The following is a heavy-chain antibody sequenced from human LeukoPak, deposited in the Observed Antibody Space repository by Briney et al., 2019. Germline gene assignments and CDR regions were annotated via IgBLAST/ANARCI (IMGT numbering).Heavy chain of an antibody. Sequence: ASVKVSCKASGYTFTSYAMHWVRQSPGQRLEWMGWMNAGNGNTKYSQKFQGRVTITRDTCASTAYMELSSLRSEDTAVYYCARDRRGWYTFDYWGQGTLVTVSS. V-gene: IGHV1-3*01. J-gene: IGHJ4*02. CDR2: MNAGNGNT. CDR1: GYTFTSYA. D-gene: IGHD6-19*01. CDR3: ARDRRGWYTFDY.